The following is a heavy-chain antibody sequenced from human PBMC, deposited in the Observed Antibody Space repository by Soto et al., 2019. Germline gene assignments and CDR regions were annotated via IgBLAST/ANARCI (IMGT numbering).Heavy chain of an antibody. CDR1: GFTFSSYE. D-gene: IGHD3-22*01. CDR2: ISSSGSTI. J-gene: IGHJ5*02. V-gene: IGHV3-48*03. CDR3: AREDYYDSSGYMNWFDP. Sequence: LRLSCAASGFTFSSYEMNWVRQAPGKGLEWVSYISSSGSTIYYADSVKGRFTISRDNAKNSLYLQMNSLRAEDTAVYYCAREDYYDSSGYMNWFDPWGQGTLVTVSS.